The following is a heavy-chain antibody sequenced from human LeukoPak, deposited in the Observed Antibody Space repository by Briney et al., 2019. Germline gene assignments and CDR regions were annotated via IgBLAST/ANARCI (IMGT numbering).Heavy chain of an antibody. D-gene: IGHD6-13*01. V-gene: IGHV4-4*07. CDR2: VYISEDT. Sequence: SETLSLTCTVSGGSISTSYWSWIRQPAGKGLEWIGRVYISEDTKYNPSLKSRVTMSLDASKNQFSLWLRSVTAADTAVYYCARLIAEVGGGTNYFDNWGQGTLVTVSS. CDR3: ARLIAEVGGGTNYFDN. CDR1: GGSISTSY. J-gene: IGHJ4*02.